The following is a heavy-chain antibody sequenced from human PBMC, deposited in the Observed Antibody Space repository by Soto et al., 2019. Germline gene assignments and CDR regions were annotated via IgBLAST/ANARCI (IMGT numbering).Heavy chain of an antibody. CDR1: GFTFSNAW. Sequence: EVQLVESGGGLVKPGRSLRLSCAASGFTFSNAWMNWVRQAPGKGLEWVGRIKSKTDGGTTDYAAPVKGRFTISRDDSKNTLYLQMNSLKTEDTAVYYFTTDRGREAARPDWGQGTLVTVSS. V-gene: IGHV3-15*07. D-gene: IGHD6-6*01. J-gene: IGHJ4*02. CDR3: TTDRGREAARPD. CDR2: IKSKTDGGTT.